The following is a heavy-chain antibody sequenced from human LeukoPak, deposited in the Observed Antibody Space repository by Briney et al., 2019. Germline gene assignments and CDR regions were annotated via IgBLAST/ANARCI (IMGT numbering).Heavy chain of an antibody. V-gene: IGHV3-20*04. Sequence: GGSLRLSCAASGFTFDDYGMTWVRQTPEKGPEWVSAIRWDGDSTTYAAFVEGRFTISRDNSKNTLYLQMNSLRAEDTAVYYCAKATIFGVVSFLAFDYWGQGTLVTVSS. J-gene: IGHJ4*02. CDR1: GFTFDDYG. D-gene: IGHD3-3*01. CDR2: IRWDGDST. CDR3: AKATIFGVVSFLAFDY.